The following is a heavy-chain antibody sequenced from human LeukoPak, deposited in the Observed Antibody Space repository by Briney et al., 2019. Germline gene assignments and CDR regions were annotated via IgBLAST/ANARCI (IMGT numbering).Heavy chain of an antibody. CDR2: IGTAGDT. D-gene: IGHD1/OR15-1a*01. J-gene: IGHJ4*02. CDR3: VRQQTSHGDFDY. Sequence: PGGSLRLSCATSGFTFSNHAMHWVRQATGKGLEWVSAIGTAGDTFYPGSVKGRFTISRENAKNSLSLQMNSLRAEDTAVYYRVRQQTSHGDFDYWGQGTLVTVSS. CDR1: GFTFSNHA. V-gene: IGHV3-13*01.